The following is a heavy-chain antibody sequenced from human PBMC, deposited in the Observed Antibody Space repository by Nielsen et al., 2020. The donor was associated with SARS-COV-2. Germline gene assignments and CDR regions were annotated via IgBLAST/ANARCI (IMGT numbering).Heavy chain of an antibody. CDR2: ISSSSSTI. Sequence: GGSLRLSCAASGFTFSSYSMNWVRQAPGKGLEWVSYISSSSSTIYYADSVKGRFTISRDNAKNSLYLQMNSLRDEDTAVYYCARKSLVGATGVLDYWGQGTLVTVSS. D-gene: IGHD1-26*01. CDR3: ARKSLVGATGVLDY. V-gene: IGHV3-48*02. J-gene: IGHJ4*02. CDR1: GFTFSSYS.